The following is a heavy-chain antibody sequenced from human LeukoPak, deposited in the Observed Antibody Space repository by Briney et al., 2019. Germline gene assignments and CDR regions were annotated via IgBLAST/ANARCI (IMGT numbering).Heavy chain of an antibody. Sequence: GGSLRLSCAASGFSVSTKYMSWGRQAPGKGLEWVSIINVGGDTYYADSVKGRFTISRDTSKNTVYLQMDNLRAEDTAVYYCARGQGFLLDLWGQGTLVTVSS. CDR1: GFSVSTKY. CDR3: ARGQGFLLDL. CDR2: INVGGDT. D-gene: IGHD3-10*01. J-gene: IGHJ5*02. V-gene: IGHV3-53*01.